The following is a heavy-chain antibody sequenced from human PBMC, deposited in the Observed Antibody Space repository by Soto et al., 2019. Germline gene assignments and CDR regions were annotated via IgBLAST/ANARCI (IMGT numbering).Heavy chain of an antibody. J-gene: IGHJ4*02. CDR1: GDTPCTYA. CDR3: AIFGLDVDS. Sequence: QVQLVQSGAEVQKPGSSVNVTCKASGDTPCTYAISWVRQAPGQGLEWMGGIIPILGTPNYAQRFQGRITISADTSTRTTYMELNSVTSDDTAVFYCAIFGLDVDSWGQGTLVIVSS. CDR2: IIPILGTP. D-gene: IGHD3-10*01. V-gene: IGHV1-69*14.